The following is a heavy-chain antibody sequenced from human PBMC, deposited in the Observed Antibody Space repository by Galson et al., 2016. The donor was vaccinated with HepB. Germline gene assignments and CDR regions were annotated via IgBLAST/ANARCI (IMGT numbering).Heavy chain of an antibody. CDR3: ARRVTGNYDGGYEH. CDR2: IYPGNSET. V-gene: IGHV5-51*01. J-gene: IGHJ4*02. Sequence: KVSCKASGYRFGTYWVAWVRQMPGKGPEWMGIIYPGNSETFYSPSFQGQVTMSVDMSTSTGYLQWSSLKASDTAIYYCARRVTGNYDGGYEHWGQGSLVTVSS. CDR1: GYRFGTYW. D-gene: IGHD1-7*01.